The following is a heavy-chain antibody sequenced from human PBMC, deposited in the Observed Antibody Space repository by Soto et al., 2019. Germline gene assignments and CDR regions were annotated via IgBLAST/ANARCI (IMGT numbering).Heavy chain of an antibody. CDR2: ISKSSSHI. J-gene: IGHJ6*02. D-gene: IGHD1-1*01. CDR3: ARDMRDWNTGMDV. V-gene: IGHV3-21*01. Sequence: PGGSLRLSCAASVFSFSDYSMNWVRQAPGKGLEWVSSISKSSSHIYYGDSVKGRFTISRDNAKNSLYLHMNRLRAEDTAVYYCARDMRDWNTGMDVWGQGTTVTVSS. CDR1: VFSFSDYS.